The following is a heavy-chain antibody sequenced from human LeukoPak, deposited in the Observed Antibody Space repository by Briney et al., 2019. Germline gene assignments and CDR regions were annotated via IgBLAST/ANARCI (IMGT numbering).Heavy chain of an antibody. D-gene: IGHD6-6*01. V-gene: IGHV1-2*02. J-gene: IGHJ4*02. CDR2: INPNSGGT. Sequence: ASVTLCCTASGYTFTVYYINWVRQAPGQGLEWMGWINPNSGGTNYAQKFQGRVTMTRDTSISTAYMELSRLRSDDTAVYYCARDGSSSVDYRCQGTLITVSS. CDR3: ARDGSSSVDY. CDR1: GYTFTVYY.